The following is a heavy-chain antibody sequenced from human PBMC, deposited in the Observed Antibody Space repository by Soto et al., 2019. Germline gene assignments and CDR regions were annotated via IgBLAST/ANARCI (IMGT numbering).Heavy chain of an antibody. V-gene: IGHV3-23*01. Sequence: GGSLRLSCAASGFIFSSYAMSWVRQAPGKGLEWVSAISGSGGTTYYADSVKGRFIISRDNSKNTLYLHMNSLRAEDAAIYYCAKAGYCSSTSCYAHYYYGMDVWGQGTAVTVSS. D-gene: IGHD2-2*01. CDR1: GFIFSSYA. CDR3: AKAGYCSSTSCYAHYYYGMDV. J-gene: IGHJ6*02. CDR2: ISGSGGTT.